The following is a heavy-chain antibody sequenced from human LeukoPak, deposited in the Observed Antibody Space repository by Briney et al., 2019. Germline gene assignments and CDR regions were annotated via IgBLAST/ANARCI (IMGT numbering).Heavy chain of an antibody. D-gene: IGHD1-26*01. Sequence: PGGSLRLSCAASGFTFSSSGMHWVRQAPGKGLEWVAFIRYDGNNKYYADSVKGRFTISRDNSKNTLYLQMSSLRAEDTAVYYCATLFGGGFFSAERGDYWGQGTLVSVSS. J-gene: IGHJ4*02. CDR2: IRYDGNNK. CDR3: ATLFGGGFFSAERGDY. CDR1: GFTFSSSG. V-gene: IGHV3-30*02.